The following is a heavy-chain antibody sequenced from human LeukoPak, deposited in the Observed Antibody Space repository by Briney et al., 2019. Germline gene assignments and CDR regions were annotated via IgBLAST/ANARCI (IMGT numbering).Heavy chain of an antibody. D-gene: IGHD3-3*01. J-gene: IGHJ4*02. CDR1: GFTFSSYW. CDR2: IKQDGSEK. CDR3: ASTYDFWSDLEY. V-gene: IGHV3-7*02. Sequence: PGGSLRLSCAASGFTFSSYWMSWVRQAPGKGLEWVANIKQDGSEKYYVDSVKGRFTISRDNAKNSLYLQMNSLRAEDTAAYYCASTYDFWSDLEYWGQGTLVTVSS.